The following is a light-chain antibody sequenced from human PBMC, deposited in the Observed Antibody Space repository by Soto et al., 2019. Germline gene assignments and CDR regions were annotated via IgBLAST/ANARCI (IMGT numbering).Light chain of an antibody. Sequence: EIVLTQSPATLSLSPGERATLSCRASQSVSSYLAWYQQKPGQAPRLLIYDASNRATGIPARFSGSGSGTEFTLTISSLEPEDFAVYYCQQRRNWPPITFGQGTRLEIK. CDR3: QQRRNWPPIT. CDR1: QSVSSY. V-gene: IGKV3-11*01. CDR2: DAS. J-gene: IGKJ5*01.